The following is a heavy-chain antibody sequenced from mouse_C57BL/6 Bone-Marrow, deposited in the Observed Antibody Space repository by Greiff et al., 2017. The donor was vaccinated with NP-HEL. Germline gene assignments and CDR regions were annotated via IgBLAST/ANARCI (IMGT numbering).Heavy chain of an antibody. CDR2: IYPGAGDT. J-gene: IGHJ1*03. V-gene: IGHV1-82*01. Sequence: VQLQQSGPELVKPGASVKISCKASGYAFRSSWMNWVKQRPGQGLEWVGLIYPGAGDTNYNRKFKGKAPLTADKSSSTAYMQLSSLTSEDSAVYFCARKEWNWDFDVWGTGTTVTVSS. CDR3: ARKEWNWDFDV. CDR1: GYAFRSSW.